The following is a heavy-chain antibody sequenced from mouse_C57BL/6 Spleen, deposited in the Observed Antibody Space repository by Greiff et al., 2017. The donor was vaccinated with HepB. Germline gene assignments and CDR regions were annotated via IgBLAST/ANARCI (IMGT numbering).Heavy chain of an antibody. J-gene: IGHJ2*01. V-gene: IGHV1-7*01. CDR2: INPSSGYT. D-gene: IGHD2-5*01. CDR1: GYTFTSYW. CDR3: ARGSNYEVDY. Sequence: VQLQQSGAELAKPGASVKLSCKASGYTFTSYWMHWVKQRPGQGLEWIGYINPSSGYTKYNQKFKDKDTLTADKSSSTAYMQLSSLTYEDSAVYYCARGSNYEVDYWGQGTTLPVSS.